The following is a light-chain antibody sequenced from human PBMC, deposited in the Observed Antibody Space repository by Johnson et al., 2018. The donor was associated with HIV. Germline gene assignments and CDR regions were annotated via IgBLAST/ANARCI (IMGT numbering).Light chain of an antibody. CDR1: SSNIGNNY. Sequence: QSVLTQPPSVSAAPGQKVTISCSGSSSNIGNNYVSWYQQLPGTAPKLLIYDNNTRPSGIPDRFSGSKSGTSSPLGITGLHTGDEADYYCGTWDSSLNGRYVVATGTKVTV. CDR3: GTWDSSLNGRYV. CDR2: DNN. V-gene: IGLV1-51*01. J-gene: IGLJ1*01.